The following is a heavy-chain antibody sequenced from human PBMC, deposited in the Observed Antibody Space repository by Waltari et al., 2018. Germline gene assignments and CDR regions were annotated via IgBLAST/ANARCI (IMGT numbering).Heavy chain of an antibody. D-gene: IGHD2-2*01. CDR3: ASNICSSTSCYQTIRNWFDP. CDR2: INPNSGGT. V-gene: IGHV1-2*02. Sequence: QVQLVQSGAEVKKPGASVKVSCKASGYTCTGYYMHWVRQAPGQGLGWMGWINPNSGGTNYAQKFQGRVTMTRDTSISTAYMELSRLRSDDTAVYYCASNICSSTSCYQTIRNWFDPWGQGTLVTVSS. CDR1: GYTCTGYY. J-gene: IGHJ5*02.